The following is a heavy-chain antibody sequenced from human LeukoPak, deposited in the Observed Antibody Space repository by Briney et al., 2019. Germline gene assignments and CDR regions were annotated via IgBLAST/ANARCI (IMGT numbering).Heavy chain of an antibody. CDR1: GFTVSSNY. CDR2: IYSGGST. CDR3: ARDPGVVATINGY. D-gene: IGHD5-12*01. J-gene: IGHJ4*02. Sequence: GGSLRLSCAASGFTVSSNYMSWVRQAPGKGLEWVSVIYSGGSTYYADSVKGRFTISRDNSKNTLYFQMNSLRAEDTAVYYCARDPGVVATINGYWGQGTLVTVSS. V-gene: IGHV3-66*01.